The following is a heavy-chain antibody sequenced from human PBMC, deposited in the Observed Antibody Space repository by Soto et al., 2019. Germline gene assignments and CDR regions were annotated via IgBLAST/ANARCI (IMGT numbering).Heavy chain of an antibody. J-gene: IGHJ6*02. D-gene: IGHD3-10*01. V-gene: IGHV4-59*08. Sequence: PSETLSLTCTVSGGSISSYYWSWIRQPPGKGLEWIGYIYYSGSTNYNPSLKSRVTISVDTSKNQFSLKLSSVTAADTAVYYCASGGSGSYYPFYYYYYGMDVWGQGTTVTVSS. CDR2: IYYSGST. CDR1: GGSISSYY. CDR3: ASGGSGSYYPFYYYYYGMDV.